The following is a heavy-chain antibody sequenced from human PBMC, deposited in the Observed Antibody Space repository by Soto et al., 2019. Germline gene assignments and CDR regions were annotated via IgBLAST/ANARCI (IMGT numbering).Heavy chain of an antibody. V-gene: IGHV1-69*05. J-gene: IGHJ6*02. CDR1: GGTFNSYA. CDR3: TRCGIRYHSIGYYLGIDGMDV. Sequence: QVQLVQSGAEVKKPESSVRVSCKASGGTFNSYAITWVRQAPGQGLEWMGGTIPMFGTTNYAEKFQGRVTTSPDESTNTAYMELSSLRSEDTAVYYCTRCGIRYHSIGYYLGIDGMDVWGQGTTVIVSS. CDR2: TIPMFGTT. D-gene: IGHD3-22*01.